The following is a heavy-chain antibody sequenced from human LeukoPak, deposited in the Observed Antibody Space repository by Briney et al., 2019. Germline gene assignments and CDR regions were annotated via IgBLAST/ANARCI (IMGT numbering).Heavy chain of an antibody. D-gene: IGHD6-13*01. CDR3: ARSGGSSSFSYYFDY. V-gene: IGHV3-7*01. CDR1: GFTFSSSW. CDR2: LKQDGSEK. Sequence: GGSLRHSCAASGFTFSSSWMSWVRQAPGTRLEWVANLKQDGSEKYSVESVKGRFTISRHNAKSSLYLQMNSLRAEDTAVYYCARSGGSSSFSYYFDYWGQGTLVTVSS. J-gene: IGHJ4*02.